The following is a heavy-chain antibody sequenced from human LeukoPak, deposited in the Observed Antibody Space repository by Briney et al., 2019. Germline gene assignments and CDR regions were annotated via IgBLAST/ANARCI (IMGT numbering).Heavy chain of an antibody. V-gene: IGHV3-23*01. J-gene: IGHJ4*02. CDR2: ISGSGGST. D-gene: IGHD2-15*01. CDR1: GFTFNNYA. Sequence: GGSLRLSCAASGFTFNNYAMNWVRQAPGKGLKWVSAISGSGGSTYYADSVKGRITISRDNSKNTLYLQMNSLRAEDTAVYYCAKGVGYCSGGSCQQFDYWGQGTLVTVSS. CDR3: AKGVGYCSGGSCQQFDY.